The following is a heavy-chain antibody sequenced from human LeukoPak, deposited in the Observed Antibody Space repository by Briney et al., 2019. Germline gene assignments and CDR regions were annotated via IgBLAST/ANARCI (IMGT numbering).Heavy chain of an antibody. V-gene: IGHV4-34*01. CDR2: INHSGST. Sequence: SSETLSLTCAVYGGSFSGYYWSWIRQPPGKGLGWIGEINHSGSTNYNPSLKSRVTISVDTSKNQFSLKLSSVTAADTAVYYCARVRGYSGYDRDYWGQGTLVTVSS. J-gene: IGHJ4*02. CDR1: GGSFSGYY. D-gene: IGHD5-12*01. CDR3: ARVRGYSGYDRDY.